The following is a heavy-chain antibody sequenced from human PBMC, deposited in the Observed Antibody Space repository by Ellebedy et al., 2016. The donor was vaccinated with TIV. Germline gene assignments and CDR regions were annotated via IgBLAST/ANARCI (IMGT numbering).Heavy chain of an antibody. CDR1: GYSFTSYW. V-gene: IGHV5-51*01. CDR3: ARRKGTTVVTNDAFDI. D-gene: IGHD4-23*01. J-gene: IGHJ3*02. CDR2: IYPGDSDT. Sequence: GGSLRLSCKGSGYSFTSYWIGWVRQMPGKGLEWMGIIYPGDSDTRYSPSFQGQVTISDDQSISTAYLQWSSLKASDTAMYYCARRKGTTVVTNDAFDIWGQGTMVTVSS.